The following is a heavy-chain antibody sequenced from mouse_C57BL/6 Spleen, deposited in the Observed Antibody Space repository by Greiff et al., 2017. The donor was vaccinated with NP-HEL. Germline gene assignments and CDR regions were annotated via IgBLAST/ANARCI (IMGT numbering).Heavy chain of an antibody. CDR1: GFTFSDYG. CDR3: AEPYVSSSFAY. V-gene: IGHV5-17*01. J-gene: IGHJ3*01. Sequence: EVQRVESGGGLVKPGASLKLSCAASGFTFSDYGMHWVRQAPEKGLEWVAYISSGSSTIYYAATVKGRFTISRDNATNTLCLQMTSLRSEDTAMYYCAEPYVSSSFAYGGKGTLVTVS. D-gene: IGHD1-1*01. CDR2: ISSGSSTI.